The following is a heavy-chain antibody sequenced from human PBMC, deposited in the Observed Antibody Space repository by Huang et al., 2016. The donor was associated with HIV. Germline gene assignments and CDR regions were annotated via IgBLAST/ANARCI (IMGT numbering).Heavy chain of an antibody. D-gene: IGHD4-17*01. Sequence: EVQLVESGGGLVQPGGSLRLSCATSGFAVSNVNMNWVRQAPGKGLDWISYISSGGGTIYYADSVKGRFTISRDNAKNSLYLQISTLRDEDTAVYYCARETRLRRGLDFWGQGTLVTVSS. CDR2: ISSGGGTI. CDR3: ARETRLRRGLDF. J-gene: IGHJ4*02. CDR1: GFAVSNVN. V-gene: IGHV3-48*02.